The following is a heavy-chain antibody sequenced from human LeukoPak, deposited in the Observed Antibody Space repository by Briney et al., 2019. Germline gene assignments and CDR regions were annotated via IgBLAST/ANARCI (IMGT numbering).Heavy chain of an antibody. V-gene: IGHV4-4*09. CDR3: ARLRMVLRYYYMDV. D-gene: IGHD1-14*01. J-gene: IGHJ6*03. CDR1: GGSISSYY. Sequence: SETLSLTCTVSGGSISSYYWSWIWQPPGKGLEWIGYIYTSGSTNYNPSLKSRVTISVDTSKNQFSLKLSSVTAADTAVYYCARLRMVLRYYYMDVWGKGTTVTVSS. CDR2: IYTSGST.